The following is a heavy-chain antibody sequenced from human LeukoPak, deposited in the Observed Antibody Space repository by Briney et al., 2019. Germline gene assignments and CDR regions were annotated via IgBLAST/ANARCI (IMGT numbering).Heavy chain of an antibody. CDR3: ARDSEYSSSFTFDI. CDR2: IQPDGTEK. V-gene: IGHV3-7*03. CDR1: GFTFSSYW. Sequence: GGSLRLSCAASGFTFSSYWMSWVRQAPGKGLEWVANIQPDGTEKYYVDSVKGRFTISRDNAKNSLYLQMNSLRAEDTAVYYCARDSEYSSSFTFDIWGQGTMVTVSS. J-gene: IGHJ3*02. D-gene: IGHD6-13*01.